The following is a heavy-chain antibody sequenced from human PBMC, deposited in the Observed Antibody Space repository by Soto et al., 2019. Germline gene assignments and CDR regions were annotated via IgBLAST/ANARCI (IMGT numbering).Heavy chain of an antibody. Sequence: ASVKVSCKASGYTFTSYAMHWVRQAPGQRLEWMGWINAGNGNTKYSQKFQDRVTITKDTSATTAYMELSSLRSEDTAIYYCARDPSSIQVSGTGWFGAWGQGTLVTVSS. J-gene: IGHJ5*02. CDR3: ARDPSSIQVSGTGWFGA. V-gene: IGHV1-3*01. CDR2: INAGNGNT. CDR1: GYTFTSYA. D-gene: IGHD6-19*01.